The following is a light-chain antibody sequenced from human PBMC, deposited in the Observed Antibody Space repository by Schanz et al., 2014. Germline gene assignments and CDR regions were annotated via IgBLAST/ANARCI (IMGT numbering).Light chain of an antibody. Sequence: DIQMTQSPSSLSASVGDRVTITCRASQSISSYLNWYQQKPGKAPKLLLYGASTLQTGVPSRFSGSVSGTNFTLTIDSLQPDDFATYYCQQFLTPPYTFGQGT. J-gene: IGKJ2*01. CDR2: GAS. CDR1: QSISSY. CDR3: QQFLTPPYT. V-gene: IGKV1-39*01.